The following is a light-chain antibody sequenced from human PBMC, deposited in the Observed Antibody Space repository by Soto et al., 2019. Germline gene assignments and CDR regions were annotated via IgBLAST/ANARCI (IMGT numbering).Light chain of an antibody. CDR3: QQYSSSSFT. V-gene: IGKV3-20*01. Sequence: EIVLTQSPGTLSLSPGERATLSCRASQSVSSNYLSWYQQTPGQAPRLLNYASSSRATGIPERFSGSWSGTYFTITISRLAPEDFAAYFCQQYSSSSFTFGQGTKLEIK. CDR1: QSVSSNY. CDR2: ASS. J-gene: IGKJ2*01.